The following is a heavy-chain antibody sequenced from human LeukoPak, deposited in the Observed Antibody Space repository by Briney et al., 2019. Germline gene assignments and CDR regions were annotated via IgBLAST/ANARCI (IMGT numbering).Heavy chain of an antibody. CDR2: IIPIFGTA. D-gene: IGHD3-3*01. V-gene: IGHV1-69*06. Sequence: SVKVSCKASGGTFSSYAISWVRQAPGQGLEWMGGIIPIFGTANYAQKFQGRVTITADKSTSTAYMELSSLRSEDTAVYYCARDRSRMSGYFDYWGQGTLVTVSS. CDR3: ARDRSRMSGYFDY. J-gene: IGHJ4*02. CDR1: GGTFSSYA.